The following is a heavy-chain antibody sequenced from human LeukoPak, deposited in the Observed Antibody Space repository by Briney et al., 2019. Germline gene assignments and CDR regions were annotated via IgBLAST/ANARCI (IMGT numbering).Heavy chain of an antibody. CDR3: ARESVPAVAARRGLNY. CDR1: GYTFTDYY. V-gene: IGHV1-2*02. Sequence: ASVKVSCKASGYTFTDYYMHWVRQAPGQGLEWMGWINPNSGGTNYAQKIQCRVTMTRDTSISTVYMEMSRLRSDDTAVYYCARESVPAVAARRGLNYWGQGTLVAVSS. CDR2: INPNSGGT. J-gene: IGHJ4*02. D-gene: IGHD6-6*01.